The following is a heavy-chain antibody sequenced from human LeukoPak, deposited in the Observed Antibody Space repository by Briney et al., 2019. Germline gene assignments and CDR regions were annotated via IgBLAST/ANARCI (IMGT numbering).Heavy chain of an antibody. CDR1: GFPFSNYA. D-gene: IGHD5-18*01. V-gene: IGHV3-23*01. CDR2: LISSGAVT. Sequence: PGGSLRLSCAASGFPFSNYAMSWVRQAPGKGLEWVSSLISSGAVTYYADSVKGRFTISRDNSKNTVHLQMDSLRAEDSAVCYCAKNAGYSYGLYYFDYWGQGTLVTVSS. J-gene: IGHJ4*02. CDR3: AKNAGYSYGLYYFDY.